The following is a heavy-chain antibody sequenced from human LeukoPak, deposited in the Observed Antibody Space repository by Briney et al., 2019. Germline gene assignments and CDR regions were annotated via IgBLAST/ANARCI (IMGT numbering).Heavy chain of an antibody. Sequence: SETLSLTCTVSGGSMSSSSYYWGWIRQPPGKGLEWIGSIYYSGSTYYNPSLKSRVTISVDTSKNQFSLKLSSVTAADTAVYYCARLKIRDGAYYYDFWSGYHYYFDYWGQGTLVTVSS. D-gene: IGHD3-3*01. CDR1: GGSMSSSSYY. V-gene: IGHV4-39*01. CDR2: IYYSGST. J-gene: IGHJ4*02. CDR3: ARLKIRDGAYYYDFWSGYHYYFDY.